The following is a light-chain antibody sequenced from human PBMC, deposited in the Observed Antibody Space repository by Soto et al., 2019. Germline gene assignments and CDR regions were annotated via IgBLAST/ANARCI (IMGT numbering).Light chain of an antibody. CDR3: QQYGASPLT. J-gene: IGKJ4*01. V-gene: IGKV3-20*01. CDR1: QSVSSDY. CDR2: RAS. Sequence: EIVLTQSPGTLSLSPGDRATLSCRASQSVSSDYVAWYQQKPGQTPNALIYRASIRATGIPDRFSGSGSGTDFTLTISRLDPEDFAVYYCQQYGASPLTFGGGTKVEIK.